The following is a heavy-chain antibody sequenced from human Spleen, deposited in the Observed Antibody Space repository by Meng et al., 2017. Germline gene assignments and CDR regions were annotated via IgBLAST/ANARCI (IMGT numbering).Heavy chain of an antibody. Sequence: GESLKISCKDSGLTFSTYSMNWVRQAPGKGLEWVSSISSTSSFIYYADSVKGRFTISRDNSKNTVYLQMDSLRGEDTAVYYCAKHLRGARKVFEYWGQGTLVTVSS. J-gene: IGHJ4*02. CDR1: GLTFSTYS. CDR2: ISSTSSFI. D-gene: IGHD4/OR15-4a*01. CDR3: AKHLRGARKVFEY. V-gene: IGHV3-21*04.